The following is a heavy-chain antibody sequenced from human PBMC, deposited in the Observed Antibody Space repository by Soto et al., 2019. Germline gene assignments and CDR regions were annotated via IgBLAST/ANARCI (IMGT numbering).Heavy chain of an antibody. CDR2: IYYSGST. V-gene: IGHV4-4*02. Sequence: QVHLQESGPGLVKPSGTLSLTCGVSGGSISSINWWSWVRQTPGKGLEWIGEIYYSGSTNYNPSLTSRVTMSIDKSKNQFFLNLTSVTAADTAVYYCARSSGVSATYWFYAWGQGTLVTVSS. CDR3: ARSSGVSATYWFYA. D-gene: IGHD3-10*01. J-gene: IGHJ5*02. CDR1: GGSISSINW.